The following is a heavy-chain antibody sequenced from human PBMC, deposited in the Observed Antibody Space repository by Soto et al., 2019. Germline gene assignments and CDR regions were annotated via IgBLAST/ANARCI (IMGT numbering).Heavy chain of an antibody. CDR1: GYTFTSYY. CDR3: ARDPGDVDTAMVTSGMDV. V-gene: IGHV1-46*01. D-gene: IGHD5-18*01. Sequence: QVQLVQSGAEVKKPGASVKVSCKASGYTFTSYYMHWVRQAPGQGLEWMGIINPSGGSTSYAQKFQGRGTMTRDTSTSTVDMELSSLRSEDTAVYYCARDPGDVDTAMVTSGMDVWGQGTTVTVS. CDR2: INPSGGST. J-gene: IGHJ6*02.